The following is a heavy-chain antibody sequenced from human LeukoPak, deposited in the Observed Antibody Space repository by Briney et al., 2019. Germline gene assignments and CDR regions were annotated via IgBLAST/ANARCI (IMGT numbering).Heavy chain of an antibody. CDR2: IRSKANSYAT. D-gene: IGHD6-6*01. CDR1: GFTFSGST. Sequence: GGSLRLSCAASGFTFSGSTMHWVRQASGKGLEWVGRIRSKANSYATTYAASVKGRFTISRDDSKNTAYVEMNSLKSEDTAVYYCARVEEPGLAARFEPWGQGTLVTVSS. V-gene: IGHV3-73*01. J-gene: IGHJ5*02. CDR3: ARVEEPGLAARFEP.